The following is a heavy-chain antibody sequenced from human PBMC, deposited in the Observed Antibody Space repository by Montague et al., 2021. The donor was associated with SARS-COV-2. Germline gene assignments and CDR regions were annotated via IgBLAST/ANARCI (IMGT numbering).Heavy chain of an antibody. CDR2: INHSGST. J-gene: IGHJ6*02. CDR3: ARVRYYGSGTSLGMDD. CDR1: GGSFSGYS. Sequence: SETLSLTCAVYGGSFSGYSWSWIRQPPGKGLEWIGEINHSGSTNYNPSLKSRVTISVDTSKNQFSLKLSSVTAADTAVYYCARVRYYGSGTSLGMDDWVRGTTVTVSS. D-gene: IGHD3-10*01. V-gene: IGHV4-34*01.